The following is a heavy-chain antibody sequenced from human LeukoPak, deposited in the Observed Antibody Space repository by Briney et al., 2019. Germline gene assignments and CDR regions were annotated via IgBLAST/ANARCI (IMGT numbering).Heavy chain of an antibody. D-gene: IGHD6-19*01. CDR3: TTDSSGWYFPSRRFDY. V-gene: IGHV3-15*01. Sequence: GGSLRLSCAASGFTFSNAWMSWVRQAPGKGLEWVGRIKSKTDGGTTDYAAPVKGRFTISRDDSKNTLYLQMNSLKTEDTAVYYCTTDSSGWYFPSRRFDYWGQGTLVTVSS. CDR2: IKSKTDGGTT. J-gene: IGHJ4*02. CDR1: GFTFSNAW.